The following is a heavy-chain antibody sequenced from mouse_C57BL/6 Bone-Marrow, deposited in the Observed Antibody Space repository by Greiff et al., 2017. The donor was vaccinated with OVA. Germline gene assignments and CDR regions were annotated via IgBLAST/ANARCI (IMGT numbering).Heavy chain of an antibody. J-gene: IGHJ1*03. D-gene: IGHD1-1*01. CDR3: AKTTVVATRYFDV. Sequence: EVKLVESGGDLVKPGGSLKLSCAASGFTFSSYGMSWVRQTPDKRLEWVATISSGGSYTYYPDSVTGRFTISRDNAKNNLYLQMSHLKSEDTAMYYCAKTTVVATRYFDVWGTGTTVTVSS. CDR2: ISSGGSYT. CDR1: GFTFSSYG. V-gene: IGHV5-6*01.